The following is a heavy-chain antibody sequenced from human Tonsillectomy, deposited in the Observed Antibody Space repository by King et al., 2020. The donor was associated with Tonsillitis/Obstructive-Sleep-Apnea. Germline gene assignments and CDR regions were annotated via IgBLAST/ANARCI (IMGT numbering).Heavy chain of an antibody. CDR2: INAGNGNT. J-gene: IGHJ2*01. V-gene: IGHV1-3*01. D-gene: IGHD3-3*01. CDR3: ARDRGITIFGVVTIDWYFDL. CDR1: GYTFTSYA. Sequence: QLVQSGAEVKKPGASVKVSCKASGYTFTSYAMHWVRQAPGQRLEWMGWINAGNGNTKYSQKFQGRVTITRDTSARTAYMELSSLRSEETAVYYCARDRGITIFGVVTIDWYFDLWGRGTLVTVSS.